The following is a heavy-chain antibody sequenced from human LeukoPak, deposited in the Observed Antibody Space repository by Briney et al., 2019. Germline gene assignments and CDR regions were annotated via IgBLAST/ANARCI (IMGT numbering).Heavy chain of an antibody. D-gene: IGHD3-22*01. Sequence: GGSLRLSCAASGFTFSSYSMNWVRQAPGKGLEWVSSISSSSSYIYYADSVKGRFTISRDNSKNTLYLQMNSLRAEDTAVYYCAKTDSSGYQSLFDYWGQGTLVTVSS. CDR3: AKTDSSGYQSLFDY. V-gene: IGHV3-21*01. CDR2: ISSSSSYI. J-gene: IGHJ4*02. CDR1: GFTFSSYS.